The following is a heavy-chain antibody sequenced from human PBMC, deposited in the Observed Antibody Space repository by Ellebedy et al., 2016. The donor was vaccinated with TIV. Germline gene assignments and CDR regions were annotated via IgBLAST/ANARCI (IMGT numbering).Heavy chain of an antibody. J-gene: IGHJ4*02. Sequence: MPSETLSLTCTVSGDSITSSTYLWGWIRQPPGKGLEWIATTHDRGTTYYNPSLKSRVTISVDTSKNQFSLRLNSVTAADTAIYYCARAIHFDWLIPPAFDYWGRGALVTVSS. D-gene: IGHD3-9*01. CDR1: GDSITSSTYL. CDR3: ARAIHFDWLIPPAFDY. CDR2: THDRGTT. V-gene: IGHV4-39*07.